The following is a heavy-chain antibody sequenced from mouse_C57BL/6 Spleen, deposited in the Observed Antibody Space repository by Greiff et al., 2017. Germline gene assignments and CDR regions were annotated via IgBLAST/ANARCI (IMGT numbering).Heavy chain of an antibody. J-gene: IGHJ4*01. Sequence: VQLKESGPELVKPGASVKISCKASGYSFTGYYMHWVKQSSEKSLEWIGEINPSTGGTSYNQKFKGKATLTVDKSSSTAYMQLKSLTSEDSAVYYCARRHPSYAMDYWGQGTSVTVSS. D-gene: IGHD6-1*01. CDR1: GYSFTGYY. V-gene: IGHV1-43*01. CDR2: INPSTGGT. CDR3: ARRHPSYAMDY.